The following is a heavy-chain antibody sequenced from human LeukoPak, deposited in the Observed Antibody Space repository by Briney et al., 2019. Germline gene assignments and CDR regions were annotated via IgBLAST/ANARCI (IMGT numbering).Heavy chain of an antibody. CDR2: IKIKNDGETT. Sequence: PGGSLRLSCAASGFALSDAGMTWVRQAPGKGLEWVALIKIKNDGETTDYAAPAKGRFTISTDDSKNTLYLQMYRLKAETTAVYYSATGDAYSGFDLWGQGTLVTVSS. D-gene: IGHD5-12*01. CDR1: GFALSDAG. CDR3: ATGDAYSGFDL. V-gene: IGHV3-15*01. J-gene: IGHJ5*02.